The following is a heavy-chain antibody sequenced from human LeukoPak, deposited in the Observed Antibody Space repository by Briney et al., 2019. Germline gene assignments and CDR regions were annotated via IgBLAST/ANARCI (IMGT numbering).Heavy chain of an antibody. Sequence: ASMKVSCKASGYTFTSYGISWVRQAPGQGLEWMGWIGAYNGNTNYAQKLQGRVTMTTDTSTSTAYMELRSLRSDDTAVYYCARDSITIFGVVEAFDIWGQGTMVTVSS. CDR1: GYTFTSYG. V-gene: IGHV1-18*01. J-gene: IGHJ3*02. D-gene: IGHD3-3*01. CDR2: IGAYNGNT. CDR3: ARDSITIFGVVEAFDI.